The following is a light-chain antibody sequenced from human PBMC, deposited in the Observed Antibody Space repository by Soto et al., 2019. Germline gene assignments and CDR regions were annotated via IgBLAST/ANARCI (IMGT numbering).Light chain of an antibody. CDR1: SSNIGSNT. Sequence: QSVLTQPPSASGTTGQRVTISCSGSSSNIGSNTVNWYQQLPGTAPKLHIYSNNQRPSGVPDRFSGSKSGTSASLAISGLQSEDEADYYCAAWDDSLNGSVVFGGGTKLTVL. V-gene: IGLV1-44*01. CDR3: AAWDDSLNGSVV. J-gene: IGLJ2*01. CDR2: SNN.